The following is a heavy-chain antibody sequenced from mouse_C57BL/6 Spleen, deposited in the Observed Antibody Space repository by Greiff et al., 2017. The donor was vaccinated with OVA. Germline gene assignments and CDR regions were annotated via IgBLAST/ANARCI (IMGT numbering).Heavy chain of an antibody. CDR1: GYTFTSYW. V-gene: IGHV1-74*01. J-gene: IGHJ1*03. CDR2: IHPSDSDT. CDR3: AINYGSSLDYWYFDV. Sequence: QVQLKQPGAELVKPGASVKVSCKASGYTFTSYWMHWVKQRPGQGLEWIGRIHPSDSDTNYNQKFKGKATLTVDKSSSTAYMQLSSLTSEDSAVYYCAINYGSSLDYWYFDVWGTGTTVTVSS. D-gene: IGHD1-1*01.